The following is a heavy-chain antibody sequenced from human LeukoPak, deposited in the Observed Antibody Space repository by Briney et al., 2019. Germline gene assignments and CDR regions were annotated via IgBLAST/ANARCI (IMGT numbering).Heavy chain of an antibody. CDR1: GGTFSSYA. CDR2: IIPILGIA. V-gene: IGHV1-69*04. D-gene: IGHD4-11*01. Sequence: EASMKVSCKASGGTFSSYAISWVRQAPGQGLEWMGRIIPILGIANYAQKFQGRVTITADKSTSTAYMELSSLRSEDTAVYYCARVGRYSNYYFDYWGQGTLVTVSS. CDR3: ARVGRYSNYYFDY. J-gene: IGHJ4*02.